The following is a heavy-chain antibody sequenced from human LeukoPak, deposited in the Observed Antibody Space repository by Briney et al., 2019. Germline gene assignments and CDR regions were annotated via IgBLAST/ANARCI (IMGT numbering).Heavy chain of an antibody. V-gene: IGHV3-23*01. Sequence: GGSLRLSCAASGFTFSSYWMSWVRQAPGKGLEWVSAISGSGGSTYYADSVKGRFTISRDNSKNTLYLQMNSLRAEDTAVYYCAKDSLSLFGSGTRFDYWGQGTLVTVSS. D-gene: IGHD3-3*01. CDR3: AKDSLSLFGSGTRFDY. CDR2: ISGSGGST. J-gene: IGHJ4*02. CDR1: GFTFSSYW.